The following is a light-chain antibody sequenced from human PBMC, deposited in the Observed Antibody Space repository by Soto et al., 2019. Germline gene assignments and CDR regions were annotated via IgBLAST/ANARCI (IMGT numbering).Light chain of an antibody. J-gene: IGKJ1*01. V-gene: IGKV3-20*01. Sequence: EVLLTRSPATLSLSPVERATLSFRASQIVSSYLSWYQQKPGQALRLLIYGASNRATGIPDRFSGSGSGTDFTLTISRLEPEDFAVYYCQQYGSSGTFGQGTKV. CDR1: QIVSSY. CDR2: GAS. CDR3: QQYGSSGT.